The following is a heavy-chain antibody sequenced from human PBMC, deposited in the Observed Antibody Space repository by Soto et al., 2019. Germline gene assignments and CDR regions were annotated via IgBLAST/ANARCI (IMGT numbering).Heavy chain of an antibody. D-gene: IGHD6-19*01. J-gene: IGHJ4*02. V-gene: IGHV3-30-3*01. CDR2: ISYDGSNK. CDR3: ARFGQGLSIDY. Sequence: QVHLVESGGGVVQPGRSLRLSCAASGFTFSSYVMHWVRQAPGKGLEWVAVISYDGSNKDYADSVKGRFTISRDNSKNTLYRQMNSLEAEDTAVYYCARFGQGLSIDYWGQGTLVTVSS. CDR1: GFTFSSYV.